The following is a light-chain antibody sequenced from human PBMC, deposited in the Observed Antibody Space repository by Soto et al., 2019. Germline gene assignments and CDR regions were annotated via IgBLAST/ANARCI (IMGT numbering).Light chain of an antibody. Sequence: DIQMTQSPSSLSASVGDRVTITCRASQSISSYLNWYQQKPGKAPKLLIYAASSLQSGVRSRFSGSGSGTDFTLTISSLQPEDFATYYCQQSYSTPLTFGGGTKVDIK. CDR3: QQSYSTPLT. J-gene: IGKJ4*01. V-gene: IGKV1-39*01. CDR1: QSISSY. CDR2: AAS.